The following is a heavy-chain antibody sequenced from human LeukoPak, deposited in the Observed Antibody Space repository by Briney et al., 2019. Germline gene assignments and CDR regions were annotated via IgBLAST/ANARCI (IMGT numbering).Heavy chain of an antibody. CDR2: IYPNSGGT. CDR1: GYTFTGYY. D-gene: IGHD3-10*01. V-gene: IGHV1-2*02. CDR3: SYGSGSYYGSLDY. Sequence: ASVKVSCKASGYTFTGYYMHWVRQAPGQGLEWMGWIYPNSGGTNYAQKFQGRVTMTRDTSISTVYMELSSLRSEDTAVYYCSYGSGSYYGSLDYWGQGTLVTVSS. J-gene: IGHJ4*02.